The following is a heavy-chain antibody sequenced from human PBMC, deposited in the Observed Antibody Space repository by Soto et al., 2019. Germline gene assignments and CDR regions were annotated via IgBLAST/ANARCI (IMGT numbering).Heavy chain of an antibody. J-gene: IGHJ6*02. CDR1: GYTFNSYG. V-gene: IGHV1-18*01. CDR3: ARDPVDIVATITLGYYYYMDV. CDR2: ISAYNGNT. D-gene: IGHD5-12*01. Sequence: GASVKVSCKASGYTFNSYGISWVRQAPGQGLEWMGWISAYNGNTKYAQKFQGRVTMTTDTSTNTAYMELRSLRSDDTAVYYCARDPVDIVATITLGYYYYMDVWGQGTTVTVSS.